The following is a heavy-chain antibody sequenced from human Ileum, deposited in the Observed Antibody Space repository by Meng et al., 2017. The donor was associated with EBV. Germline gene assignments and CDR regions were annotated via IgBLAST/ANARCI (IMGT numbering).Heavy chain of an antibody. CDR1: GGSLSGYY. CDR2: ITHSGST. CDR3: ARCYDSSGYYELNHFDH. J-gene: IGHJ4*02. V-gene: IGHV4-34*01. Sequence: VQLQQWDAGLLKPSETLSLTCAVYGGSLSGYYWSWIRQPPGKGLEWIGEITHSGSTNYNSSLKSRVTILVDTSKNQLSLKMNSVTAADTAVYYCARCYDSSGYYELNHFDHWGQGTLVTVSS. D-gene: IGHD3-22*01.